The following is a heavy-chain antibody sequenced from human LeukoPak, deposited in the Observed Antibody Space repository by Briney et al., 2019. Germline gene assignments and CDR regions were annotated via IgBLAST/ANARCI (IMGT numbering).Heavy chain of an antibody. D-gene: IGHD4-17*01. CDR3: SKDPNGDYIGAFDM. J-gene: IGHJ3*02. Sequence: GGSLRLSCAASGFSFSAYGMHWVRQAPGKGLEWVSSIIVSGSRTYYADSVKGRFTISRDNSKNTLYLQMNSLRAEDTALYYCSKDPNGDYIGAFDMWGPGTLVTVSS. CDR2: IIVSGSRT. CDR1: GFSFSAYG. V-gene: IGHV3-23*01.